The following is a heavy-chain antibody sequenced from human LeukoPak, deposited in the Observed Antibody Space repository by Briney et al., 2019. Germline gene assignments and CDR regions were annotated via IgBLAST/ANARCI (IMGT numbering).Heavy chain of an antibody. V-gene: IGHV3-48*03. CDR3: ARHLSGYISSLAY. J-gene: IGHJ4*02. D-gene: IGHD6-6*01. Sequence: GGSLRLSCAASGFTFSSYEMNWVRQAPGKGLEWVSYISSSGSTIYYADSVKGRFTISRDNAKNTLYLQMNSLRAEDTAVYYCARHLSGYISSLAYWGQGTLVTVSS. CDR1: GFTFSSYE. CDR2: ISSSGSTI.